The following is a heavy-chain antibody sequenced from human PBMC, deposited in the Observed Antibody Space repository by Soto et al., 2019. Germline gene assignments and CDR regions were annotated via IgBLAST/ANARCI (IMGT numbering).Heavy chain of an antibody. J-gene: IGHJ6*02. D-gene: IGHD2-2*01. V-gene: IGHV1-46*01. CDR2: INPSGGST. CDR1: GYTFTSYY. Sequence: QVQLVQSGAEVKKPGASVKVSCKASGYTFTSYYMHWVRQAPGQGLEWMGIINPSGGSTSYAQKFQGRVTMTRDTSTSTGYMELSSLRSEDTAVYYCASRRDIVVVPAAWPYYYYGMDVWGQGTTVTVSS. CDR3: ASRRDIVVVPAAWPYYYYGMDV.